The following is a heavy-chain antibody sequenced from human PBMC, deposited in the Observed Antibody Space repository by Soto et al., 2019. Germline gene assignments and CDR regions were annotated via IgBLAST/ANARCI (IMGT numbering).Heavy chain of an antibody. CDR2: ISSSSSYI. Sequence: EVQLVESGGGLVKPGGSLRLSCAASGFTFSSYSMNWVRQAPGKGLEWVSSISSSSSYIYYADSVKGRFTISRDNAKNSLYLQMNSLRAVDTAVYYSAGSSGWYARLLYDYWGQGSLVTVSS. J-gene: IGHJ4*02. D-gene: IGHD6-19*01. CDR1: GFTFSSYS. CDR3: AGSSGWYARLLYDY. V-gene: IGHV3-21*01.